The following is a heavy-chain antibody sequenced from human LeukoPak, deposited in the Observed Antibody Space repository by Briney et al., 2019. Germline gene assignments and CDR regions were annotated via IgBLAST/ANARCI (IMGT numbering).Heavy chain of an antibody. CDR3: ARHGAYCTGGSCTRFDP. J-gene: IGHJ5*02. Sequence: SETLSLTCTVSGGSISSSSYYWGWIRQPPGKGLEWIGTIYYSGSTYYNPSLKRRVTISVDTSKNQFPLKVSSVTATDTAMYYCARHGAYCTGGSCTRFDPWGQGTLVTVSS. D-gene: IGHD2-15*01. V-gene: IGHV4-39*01. CDR1: GGSISSSSYY. CDR2: IYYSGST.